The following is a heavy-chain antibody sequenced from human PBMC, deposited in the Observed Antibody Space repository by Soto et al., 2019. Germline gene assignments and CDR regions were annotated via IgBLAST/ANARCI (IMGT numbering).Heavy chain of an antibody. Sequence: SETLSLTCTVSGGSINIYYWSWIRQPPGKGLECIAHIDYNGNTNSNPSLKGRVTISVDRSKNQFSLKLSSVTAADTAVYYCARVPDRWGQGTLVTV. D-gene: IGHD2-2*01. CDR3: ARVPDR. CDR1: GGSINIYY. V-gene: IGHV4-59*12. CDR2: IDYNGNT. J-gene: IGHJ5*02.